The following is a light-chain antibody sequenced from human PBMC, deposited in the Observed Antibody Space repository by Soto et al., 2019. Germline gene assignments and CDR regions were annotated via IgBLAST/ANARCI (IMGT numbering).Light chain of an antibody. J-gene: IGLJ1*01. CDR3: SSYTSSSTHYV. V-gene: IGLV2-14*01. CDR1: SSDVGGYNY. Sequence: QSALTQPASVSGSPGQSITISCTGTSSDVGGYNYVSWYQQHPGKAPKLMIYDVSNRPSGVSNRFSGPESGNTASLTISGLQAEDEADYYCSSYTSSSTHYVFGTGTKVTVL. CDR2: DVS.